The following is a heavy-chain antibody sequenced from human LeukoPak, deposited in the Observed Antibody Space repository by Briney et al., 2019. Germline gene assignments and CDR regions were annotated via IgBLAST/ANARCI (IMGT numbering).Heavy chain of an antibody. Sequence: GGSQTLSCAPSGFTFSDYYMSWIRQAPGEGREWLSYMSSGDSTIYYADSVKGRFTISRDNAKNSLYLQMNSLRAEDTAVYYCARGSRSQLRVGFWGQGTLVTVSS. CDR3: ARGSRSQLRVGF. V-gene: IGHV3-11*01. D-gene: IGHD2-15*01. CDR1: GFTFSDYY. J-gene: IGHJ4*02. CDR2: MSSGDSTI.